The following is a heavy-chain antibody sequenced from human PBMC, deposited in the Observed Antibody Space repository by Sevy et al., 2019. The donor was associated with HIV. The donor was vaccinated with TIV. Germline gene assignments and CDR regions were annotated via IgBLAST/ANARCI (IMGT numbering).Heavy chain of an antibody. Sequence: GGSLRLSCAASGFTFSSYAMHWVRQAPGKGLEWVAVISYDGSNKYYADSVKGRFTISRDNSKNTLYLQMYSLRAEDTAVYYCSRGRGQRSWIQLWLLGGFDYWGQGTLVTVSS. CDR2: ISYDGSNK. D-gene: IGHD5-18*01. V-gene: IGHV3-30-3*01. J-gene: IGHJ4*02. CDR1: GFTFSSYA. CDR3: SRGRGQRSWIQLWLLGGFDY.